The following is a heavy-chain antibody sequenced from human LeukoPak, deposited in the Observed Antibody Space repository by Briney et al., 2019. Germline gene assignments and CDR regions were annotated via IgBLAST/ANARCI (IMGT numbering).Heavy chain of an antibody. J-gene: IGHJ6*03. V-gene: IGHV4-59*01. CDR2: IYYSGST. CDR3: ARASARGYSYGYYYMDV. Sequence: PSETLSLTCTVSGGSISSYYWSWIRQPPGKGLEGIGYIYYSGSTNYNPSLKSRVTISVDTSKNQFSLKLSSVTAADTAVYYCARASARGYSYGYYYMDVWGKGTTVTVSS. D-gene: IGHD5-18*01. CDR1: GGSISSYY.